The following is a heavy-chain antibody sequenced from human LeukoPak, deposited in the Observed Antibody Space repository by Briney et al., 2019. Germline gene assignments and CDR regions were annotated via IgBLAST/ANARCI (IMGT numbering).Heavy chain of an antibody. CDR2: IDPRSGAT. V-gene: IGHV1-2*02. J-gene: IGHJ4*02. D-gene: IGHD3-16*01. CDR3: ATDNYGTLDY. Sequence: ASVKVSCKASGYTFTAYYIHWVRRAPGQGLEWMGWIDPRSGATKCTQKLQGRVTMTRDTSITTVYLELNGLTFDDTAVYYCATDNYGTLDYWGQGTLVTVSP. CDR1: GYTFTAYY.